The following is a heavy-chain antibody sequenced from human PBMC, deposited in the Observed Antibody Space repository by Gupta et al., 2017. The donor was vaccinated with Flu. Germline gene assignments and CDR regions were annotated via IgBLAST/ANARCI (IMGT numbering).Heavy chain of an antibody. D-gene: IGHD3-16*01. V-gene: IGHV3-23*01. Sequence: YAMSWVRQAPGKGLEWVSGIGGRSGSTFYADSVKGRFTVSRDKSKNTLYLQMNSLKVEDTAVYYCAKDHDDDVWGSYTDYWGQGTLVTVSS. J-gene: IGHJ4*02. CDR2: IGGRSGST. CDR1: YA. CDR3: AKDHDDDVWGSYTDY.